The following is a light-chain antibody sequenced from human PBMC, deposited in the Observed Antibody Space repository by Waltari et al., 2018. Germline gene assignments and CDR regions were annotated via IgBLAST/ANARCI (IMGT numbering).Light chain of an antibody. CDR3: SSYTITGTVR. CDR2: EVT. V-gene: IGLV2-14*01. J-gene: IGLJ2*01. Sequence: QSALTQPASVSGSPGQSIIISCTGTSRDIGDYNYVSWYQQHPGKAPRLMIYEVTNRPSGVASRFSGSKSANMAALAISGLQPDDEADYYCSSYTITGTVRFGGGTKLTV. CDR1: SRDIGDYNY.